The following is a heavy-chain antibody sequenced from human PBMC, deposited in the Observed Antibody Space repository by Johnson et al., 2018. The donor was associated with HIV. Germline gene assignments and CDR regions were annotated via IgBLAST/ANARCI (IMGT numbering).Heavy chain of an antibody. V-gene: IGHV3-20*04. CDR1: GFTFSSYA. Sequence: EVQLVESGGGVVQPGRSLRLSCAASGFTFSSYAMHWVRQVPGKGLEWVSGINWNGGSTGYADSVKGRFTISRDNAKNSLYLQMNSLRAEDTALYYCARDRGWGVIDAFDIWGQGTMVTVSS. J-gene: IGHJ3*02. CDR2: INWNGGST. D-gene: IGHD3-16*02. CDR3: ARDRGWGVIDAFDI.